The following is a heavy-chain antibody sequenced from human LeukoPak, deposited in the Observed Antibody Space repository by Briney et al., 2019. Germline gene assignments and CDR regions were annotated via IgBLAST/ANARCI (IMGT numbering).Heavy chain of an antibody. CDR3: ARGGYDIMTGLLGKTNWFDP. D-gene: IGHD3-9*01. Sequence: SQTLSLTCTSAVCFTSCYYWSWIRPPAGREQERVGYNHYSGSTNYNPSLQSRVTISVDTSKNQSSLKLSTVTAADTAVYYCARGGYDIMTGLLGKTNWFDPWGQGTLVTVSS. CDR1: VCFTSCYY. CDR2: NHYSGST. J-gene: IGHJ5*02. V-gene: IGHV4-59*01.